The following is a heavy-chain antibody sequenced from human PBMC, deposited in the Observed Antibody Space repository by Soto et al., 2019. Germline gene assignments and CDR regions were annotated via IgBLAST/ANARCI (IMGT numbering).Heavy chain of an antibody. D-gene: IGHD2-2*01. CDR2: IKPKSGGT. V-gene: IGHV1-2*04. Sequence: ASVKVSCKASGYTFTGYYMHWVRQAPGQGLEWMGWIKPKSGGTNYAQKFQGWVIMTRDTSISTAYMELIRLRSDDTAVYYCARDPSSIMGSSTSGPPPTYYMDVWGKGTTVTVSS. J-gene: IGHJ6*03. CDR1: GYTFTGYY. CDR3: ARDPSSIMGSSTSGPPPTYYMDV.